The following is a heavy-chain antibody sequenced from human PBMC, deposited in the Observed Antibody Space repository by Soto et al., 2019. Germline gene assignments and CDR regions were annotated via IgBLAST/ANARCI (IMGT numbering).Heavy chain of an antibody. CDR2: ISSSSSSI. Sequence: EVQLVESGGGLVQPGGSLRLCCEASGFTFSNYYMTWVRQAPGKGLEWVSYISSSSSSIDYADSVQGRFSISRDNAKSSLYLQMNSLSDEDTAVYYCARRYSSTSRTMDVWGQGTTVTVSS. V-gene: IGHV3-48*02. CDR1: GFTFSNYY. J-gene: IGHJ6*02. D-gene: IGHD6-13*01. CDR3: ARRYSSTSRTMDV.